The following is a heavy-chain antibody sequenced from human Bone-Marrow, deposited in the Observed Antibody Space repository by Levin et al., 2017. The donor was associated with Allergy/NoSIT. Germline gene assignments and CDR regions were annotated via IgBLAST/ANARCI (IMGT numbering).Heavy chain of an antibody. CDR2: IDWDDDK. J-gene: IGHJ6*02. D-gene: IGHD3-9*01. CDR1: GFSLSTSGMR. V-gene: IGHV2-70*04. CDR3: ARSYYDIVTGYYSYYGLDV. Sequence: SGPTLVKPTQTLTLTCTFSGFSLSTSGMRVSWIRQPPGKALEWLALIDWDDDKFYTTSLKTRLTISKDTSRNQVVLTMTNMDPADTATYYCARSYYDIVTGYYSYYGLDVWGQGTTVTVSS.